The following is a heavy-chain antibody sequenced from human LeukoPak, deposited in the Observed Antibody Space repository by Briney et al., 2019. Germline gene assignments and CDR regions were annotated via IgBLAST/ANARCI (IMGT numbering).Heavy chain of an antibody. J-gene: IGHJ5*01. CDR2: IGSGSVDK. Sequence: GGSLRLSCASSGFTFSSYGMHWVRQAPGKGLEWVSVIGSGSVDKHYADTVRGRFDISRDNSRNRLFLQMNSLRVEDSGVYYCAKRVPLTALDSWGQGTLVTVSS. D-gene: IGHD3-3*01. CDR1: GFTFSSYG. V-gene: IGHV3-NL1*01. CDR3: AKRVPLTALDS.